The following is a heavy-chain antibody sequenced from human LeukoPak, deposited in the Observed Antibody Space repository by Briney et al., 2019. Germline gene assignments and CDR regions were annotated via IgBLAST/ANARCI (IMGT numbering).Heavy chain of an antibody. J-gene: IGHJ6*02. V-gene: IGHV1-18*01. Sequence: ASVKVFCKASGYTFTSYGISWVRQAPGQGLEWMGWISAYNGNTNYAQKLQGRVTMTTDTSTSTAYMELRSLRSDDTAVYYCARISHSSSWYIHYYYGMDVWGQGTTVTVSS. CDR3: ARISHSSSWYIHYYYGMDV. D-gene: IGHD6-13*01. CDR1: GYTFTSYG. CDR2: ISAYNGNT.